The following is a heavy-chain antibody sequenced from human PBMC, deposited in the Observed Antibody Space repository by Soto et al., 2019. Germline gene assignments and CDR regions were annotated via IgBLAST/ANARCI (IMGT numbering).Heavy chain of an antibody. V-gene: IGHV4-34*01. J-gene: IGHJ4*02. Sequence: QVQLQQWGAGLLKPSETLSLTCAVYGGSFSGYSWSWIRQPPGEGLEWIGEINHSGSTNYNPSLKSRLTISVDTSKNHLSLRLSSVTAADTAVYYCARVPRWCSGGSCYFEYWGQGTLVTVSS. CDR3: ARVPRWCSGGSCYFEY. CDR1: GGSFSGYS. D-gene: IGHD2-15*01. CDR2: INHSGST.